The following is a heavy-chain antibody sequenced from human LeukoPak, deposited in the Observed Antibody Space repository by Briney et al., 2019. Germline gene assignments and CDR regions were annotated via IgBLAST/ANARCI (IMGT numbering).Heavy chain of an antibody. CDR2: IKQDGSEK. J-gene: IGHJ3*02. CDR1: GFTFSSYW. D-gene: IGHD3-3*01. V-gene: IGHV3-7*01. Sequence: GGSLRLSCAASGFTFSSYWMSWVRQAPGKGLEWVANIKQDGSEKYYVDSVKGRFTISRDNAKNSLYLQMNSLRAEDTAVYYCAREGRMYYDFWSGYSSAFDIWGQGTMDTVSS. CDR3: AREGRMYYDFWSGYSSAFDI.